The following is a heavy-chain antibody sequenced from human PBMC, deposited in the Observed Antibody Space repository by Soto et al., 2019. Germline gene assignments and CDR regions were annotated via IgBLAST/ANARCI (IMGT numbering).Heavy chain of an antibody. CDR2: VSSSGNTM. CDR1: GLTFSDYD. D-gene: IGHD4-17*01. Sequence: GGSLRLSCAASGLTFSDYDMSWIRQAPGKGLEWVSFVSSSGNTMYYADSVKGRFTISRDNAKNSLYLQMNSLRAEDTAVYYCARGTQTTVTTRLFDCWGQGTLVTVS. CDR3: ARGTQTTVTTRLFDC. J-gene: IGHJ4*02. V-gene: IGHV3-11*04.